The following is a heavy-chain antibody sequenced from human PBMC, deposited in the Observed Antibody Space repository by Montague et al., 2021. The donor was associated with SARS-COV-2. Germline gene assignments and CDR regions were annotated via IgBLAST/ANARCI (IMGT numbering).Heavy chain of an antibody. CDR2: IYSNTST. CDR3: VRAGRSSAYAMAY. CDR1: GASMSGSY. Sequence: SETLSLTCTVSGASMSGSYWCWVRHPPPKGPEGIGNIYSNTSTHYNPSPNSRGTISVVTSTSQFSLRLTSVTAADTAVYYCVRAGRSSAYAMAYWGQGTLVTVAS. V-gene: IGHV4-59*01. J-gene: IGHJ4*02. D-gene: IGHD3-22*01.